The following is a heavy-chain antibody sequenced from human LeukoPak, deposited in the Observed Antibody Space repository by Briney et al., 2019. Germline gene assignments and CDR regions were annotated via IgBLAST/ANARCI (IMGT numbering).Heavy chain of an antibody. CDR1: GFTFSDYY. D-gene: IGHD3-3*01. J-gene: IGHJ6*02. CDR3: ARPNRDYDFWSGPSRGGMDV. CDR2: ISSSGSTI. Sequence: GGSLRLSCAASGFTFSDYYMSWIRQAPGKGLEWVSYISSSGSTIYYADSVKGRFTISRDNAKNSLYLQMNSLRAEDTAVYYCARPNRDYDFWSGPSRGGMDVWGQGTTVTVSS. V-gene: IGHV3-11*01.